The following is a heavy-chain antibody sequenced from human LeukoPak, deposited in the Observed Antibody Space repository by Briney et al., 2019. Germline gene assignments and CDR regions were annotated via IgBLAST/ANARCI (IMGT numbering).Heavy chain of an antibody. CDR2: IYSGGRT. Sequence: GGSLRLSCAASGLTVSNNYMSWVRQAPGMGLEWVSVIYSGGRTYYADSVKGRFTISRDNSKNILYLQMNSLRVEDTAVYYCARDSIFGVVIPSWGQGTLVTVSS. D-gene: IGHD3-3*01. CDR1: GLTVSNNY. J-gene: IGHJ4*02. CDR3: ARDSIFGVVIPS. V-gene: IGHV3-53*01.